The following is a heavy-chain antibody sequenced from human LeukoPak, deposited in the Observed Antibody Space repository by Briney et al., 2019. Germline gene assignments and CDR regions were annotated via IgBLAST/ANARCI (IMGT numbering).Heavy chain of an antibody. CDR3: AGFRVDYLRFQ. CDR1: GGSICSYY. Sequence: PSETLSLTCTVSGGSICSYYWSWIRKPAGKGLEWIGRIYTSGSTNYNPSLKSRVTMSVDTSKNQFSLKLSSVTAADTAVYYCAGFRVDYLRFQWGQGTLVTVSS. J-gene: IGHJ4*02. V-gene: IGHV4-4*07. D-gene: IGHD5-24*01. CDR2: IYTSGST.